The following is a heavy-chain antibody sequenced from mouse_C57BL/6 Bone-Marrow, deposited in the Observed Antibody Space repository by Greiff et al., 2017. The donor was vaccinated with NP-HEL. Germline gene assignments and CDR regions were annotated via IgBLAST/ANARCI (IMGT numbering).Heavy chain of an antibody. D-gene: IGHD3-3*01. CDR2: ISSGGSYT. Sequence: EVNLVESGGDLVKPGGSLKLSCAASGFTFSSYGMSWVRQTPDKRLEWVATISSGGSYTYYPDSVKGRFTISRDNAKNTLYLQMSSLKSEDTAMYYCARHRGFWYFDVWGTGTTVTVSS. CDR3: ARHRGFWYFDV. J-gene: IGHJ1*03. V-gene: IGHV5-6*01. CDR1: GFTFSSYG.